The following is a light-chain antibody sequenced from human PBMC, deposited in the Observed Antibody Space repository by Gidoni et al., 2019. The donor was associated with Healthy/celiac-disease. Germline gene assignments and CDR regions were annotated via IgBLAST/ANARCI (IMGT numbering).Light chain of an antibody. V-gene: IGKV3-20*01. J-gene: IGKJ1*01. CDR2: GAS. CDR3: QQYGRSPWT. CDR1: QSVSSSY. Sequence: EIVLTQAPGTPPLSPGERATLSCRASQSVSSSYLAWYQQKPGQAPRLLIYGASSRATGIPDRFSGSGSGTAFTLTISRLEPEAFAVYYCQQYGRSPWTFGQGTKVDIK.